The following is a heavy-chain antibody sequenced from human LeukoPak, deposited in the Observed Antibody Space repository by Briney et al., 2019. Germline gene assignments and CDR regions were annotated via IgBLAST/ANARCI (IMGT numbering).Heavy chain of an antibody. CDR3: ARGRIQTWWDSFDI. V-gene: IGHV1-69*13. J-gene: IGHJ3*02. CDR2: IIPIFGTA. CDR1: GYTFTSYA. D-gene: IGHD5-18*01. Sequence: SVKVSCKASGYTFTSYAMNWVRQAPGQGLEWMGWIIPIFGTANYAQKFQGRVTITADESTSTAYMELSSLRSEDTAVYYCARGRIQTWWDSFDIWGQGTMVTGPS.